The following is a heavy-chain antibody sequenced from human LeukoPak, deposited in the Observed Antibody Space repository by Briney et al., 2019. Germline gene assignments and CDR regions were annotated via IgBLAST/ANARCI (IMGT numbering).Heavy chain of an antibody. CDR3: ARGGMSTKYYFDS. CDR1: GGSISSSSYY. CDR2: IYYSGST. J-gene: IGHJ4*02. Sequence: PSETLSLTCTVSGGSISSSSYYWGWIRQPPGKGLEWIGSIYYSGSTYYNPSLKSRVTISEDSSKNQLSLKLSSVTAADTAIYYCARGGMSTKYYFDSWGQGTLVTVSS. D-gene: IGHD2-2*01. V-gene: IGHV4-39*07.